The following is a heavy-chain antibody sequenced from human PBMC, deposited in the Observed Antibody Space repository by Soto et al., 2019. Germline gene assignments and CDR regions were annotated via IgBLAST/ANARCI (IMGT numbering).Heavy chain of an antibody. V-gene: IGHV3-53*01. J-gene: IGHJ4*02. CDR2: IYSGGYT. CDR1: GFTVSNNY. Sequence: EVQLVESGGGLIQPGGSLRLSCAVSGFTVSNNYMSWVRQAPGKGLEGVSVIYSGGYTAYGDSVKGRFTISRDNSKNTISFQKKSRRARDTAVFYGAASPGGGGYWGQGTLVTVSS. D-gene: IGHD3-10*01. CDR3: AASPGGGGY.